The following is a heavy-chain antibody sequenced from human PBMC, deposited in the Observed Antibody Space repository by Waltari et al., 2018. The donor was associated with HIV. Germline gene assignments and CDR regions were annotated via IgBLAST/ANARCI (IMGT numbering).Heavy chain of an antibody. CDR1: GFTFSDAW. J-gene: IGHJ3*01. CDR3: TTFTRGF. CDR2: IKSKTDGGTT. D-gene: IGHD2-2*01. Sequence: EVQLVESGGGLVKPGGSLRLSCAASGFTFSDAWMTWVRQAPGKGLQWVGRIKSKTDGGTTDYAPPVKGRFTISRDDSRDTVYLQMDSLKTEDTAVYYCTTFTRGFWGQGTMVTVSS. V-gene: IGHV3-15*01.